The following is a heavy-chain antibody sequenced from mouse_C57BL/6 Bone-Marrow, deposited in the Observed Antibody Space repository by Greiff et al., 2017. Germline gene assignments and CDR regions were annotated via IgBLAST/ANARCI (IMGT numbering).Heavy chain of an antibody. Sequence: QVQLQQPGAELVKPGASVKMSCKASGYTFTSYWITWVKQRPGQGLEWIGDIYPGSGSTNYNEKFKSKATLTVDTSSSTAYMQLRSLTSEDSAFYYCGGYGSSQFAYWGQGTLVTVSA. CDR2: IYPGSGST. V-gene: IGHV1-55*01. J-gene: IGHJ3*01. CDR3: GGYGSSQFAY. CDR1: GYTFTSYW. D-gene: IGHD1-1*01.